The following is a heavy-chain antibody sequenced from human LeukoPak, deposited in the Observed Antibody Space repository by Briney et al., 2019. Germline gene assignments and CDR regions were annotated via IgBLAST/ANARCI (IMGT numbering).Heavy chain of an antibody. Sequence: GGSLRLSCAASGLTFSTYTMHWVRQAPGEGLEWLSSISSRSNFINYSDSVRGRFTISRDNADNSLFLQINSLSAEDTAVYYCARARVYGYSSGGLIDFWGQGTTVTVSS. CDR3: ARARVYGYSSGGLIDF. CDR2: ISSRSNFI. J-gene: IGHJ4*02. CDR1: GLTFSTYT. V-gene: IGHV3-21*06. D-gene: IGHD5-18*01.